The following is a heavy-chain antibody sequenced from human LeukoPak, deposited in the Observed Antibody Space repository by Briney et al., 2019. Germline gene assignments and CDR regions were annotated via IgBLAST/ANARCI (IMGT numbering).Heavy chain of an antibody. V-gene: IGHV3-21*01. Sequence: GGSLRLSRAASGFTFRSYSMNWVRQAPGKGLEWVSSINSDSNYIYYADSVQGRFTISRDSAKNSLYLQMNSLRAEDTAVYYCAVAYYYGSGDAFDIWGQGTKVTVSS. CDR1: GFTFRSYS. CDR3: AVAYYYGSGDAFDI. CDR2: INSDSNYI. J-gene: IGHJ3*02. D-gene: IGHD3-10*01.